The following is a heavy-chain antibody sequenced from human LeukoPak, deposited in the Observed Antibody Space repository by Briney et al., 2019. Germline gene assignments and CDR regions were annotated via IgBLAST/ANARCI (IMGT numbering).Heavy chain of an antibody. V-gene: IGHV3-23*01. D-gene: IGHD5-18*01. CDR3: ASGFRYSSYGMDV. J-gene: IGHJ6*02. CDR2: ISGSGGST. Sequence: PGGSLRLSCAASGFTFSSYAMSWVRQAPGKGLEWVSAISGSGGSTYYADSVKGRFTISRDNSKNTLYLQMNSLRAEDTALYYCASGFRYSSYGMDVWGQGTTVTVSS. CDR1: GFTFSSYA.